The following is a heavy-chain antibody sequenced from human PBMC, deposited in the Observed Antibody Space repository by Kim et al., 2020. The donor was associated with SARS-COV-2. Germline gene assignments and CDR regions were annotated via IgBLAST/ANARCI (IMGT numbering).Heavy chain of an antibody. CDR1: GGSISSSSYY. CDR2: IYYSGST. Sequence: SETLSLTCTVSGGSISSSSYYWGWIRQPPGKGLEWIGSIYYSGSTYYNPSLKSRVTISVDTSKNQFSLKLSSVTAADTAVYYCARRWSVRGVFDYGMDVWGQGTTVTVSS. J-gene: IGHJ6*02. D-gene: IGHD3-10*01. CDR3: ARRWSVRGVFDYGMDV. V-gene: IGHV4-39*01.